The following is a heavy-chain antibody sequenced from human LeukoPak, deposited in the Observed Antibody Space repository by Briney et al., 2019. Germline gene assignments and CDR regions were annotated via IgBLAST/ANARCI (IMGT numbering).Heavy chain of an antibody. CDR2: IYHSGST. CDR3: ARDATLRLGERGFDY. V-gene: IGHV4-39*07. Sequence: SETLSLTCTVSGGSISSGSYYWGWIRQPPGKGLEWIGSIYHSGSTYYNPSLKSRVTISVDTSKNQFSLKLSSVTAADTAVYYCARDATLRLGERGFDYWGQGTLVTVSS. D-gene: IGHD3-16*01. J-gene: IGHJ4*02. CDR1: GGSISSGSYY.